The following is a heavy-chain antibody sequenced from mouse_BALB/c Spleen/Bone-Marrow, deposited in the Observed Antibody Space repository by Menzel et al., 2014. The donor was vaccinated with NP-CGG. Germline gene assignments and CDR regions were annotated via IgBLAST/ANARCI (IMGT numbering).Heavy chain of an antibody. CDR2: IDPANGNT. J-gene: IGHJ3*01. Sequence: VQLKESGAELVKPGASVKLSCTASGFNIKDTYMHWVKQRPEQGLEWIGRIDPANGNTKYDPKFQGKATITADTSSNTAYLQLSSLTSDDTAVYYCARYNYGSSQFAYWGQGTLVTVSA. V-gene: IGHV14-3*02. CDR3: ARYNYGSSQFAY. CDR1: GFNIKDTY. D-gene: IGHD1-1*01.